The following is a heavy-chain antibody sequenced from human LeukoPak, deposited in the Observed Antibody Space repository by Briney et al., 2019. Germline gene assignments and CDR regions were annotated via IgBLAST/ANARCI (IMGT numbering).Heavy chain of an antibody. CDR2: IWPDGSKK. CDR3: AKNLGPFDV. CDR1: GFTFSTYA. D-gene: IGHD3-16*01. Sequence: GRSLTLSCAGSGFTFSTYAMHWVRQAPGKGLEWVAFIWPDGSKKYYADSVKGRFAISRDNSKNMLYLQLNSLRAGDTAMYYCAKNLGPFDVRGQGTMVTVSS. V-gene: IGHV3-33*06. J-gene: IGHJ3*01.